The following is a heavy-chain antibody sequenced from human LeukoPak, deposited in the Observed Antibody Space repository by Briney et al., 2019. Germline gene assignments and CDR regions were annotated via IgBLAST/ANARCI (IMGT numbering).Heavy chain of an antibody. V-gene: IGHV1-18*04. CDR3: ARAGGSSSWSLLFWFDP. CDR2: ISAYNGNT. J-gene: IGHJ5*02. D-gene: IGHD6-13*01. CDR1: GYTFTGYY. Sequence: ASVKVSCKASGYTFTGYYMHWVRQAPGQGLEWMGWISAYNGNTNYAQKLQGRVTMTTDTSTSTAYMELRSLRSDDTAVYYCARAGGSSSWSLLFWFDPWGQGTLVTVSS.